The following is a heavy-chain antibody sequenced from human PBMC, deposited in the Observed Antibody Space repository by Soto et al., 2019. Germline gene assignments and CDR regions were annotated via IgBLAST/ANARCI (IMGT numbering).Heavy chain of an antibody. D-gene: IGHD1-1*01. J-gene: IGHJ5*02. CDR3: ARDENKRPETGTDWFAP. CDR2: INADNSNT. V-gene: IGHV1-3*01. CDR1: GYTFSTYA. Sequence: ASVKVSCKASGYTFSTYAIHWVRQAPGHRLEWMGWINADNSNTKYSQNFQGRLTITRDTSASTAYMELSSLRSEDTAVYYCARDENKRPETGTDWFAPGGKEPPVTFPS.